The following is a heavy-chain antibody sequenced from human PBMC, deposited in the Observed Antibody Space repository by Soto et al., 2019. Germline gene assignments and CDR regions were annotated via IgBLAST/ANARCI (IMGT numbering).Heavy chain of an antibody. CDR3: AKNGGEKEDYDFWSDYSIPPTYFDY. CDR2: ISYDGSNK. V-gene: IGHV3-30*18. J-gene: IGHJ4*02. D-gene: IGHD3-3*01. CDR1: GFTFSSYG. Sequence: QVQLVESGGGVVQPGRALRLSCAASGFTFSSYGMHWVRQAPGKGLEWVAVISYDGSNKYYADSVNGRFTISRDNSKNTLYLQMKSQKAEDKAVDYCAKNGGEKEDYDFWSDYSIPPTYFDYWGQGTLVTVSS.